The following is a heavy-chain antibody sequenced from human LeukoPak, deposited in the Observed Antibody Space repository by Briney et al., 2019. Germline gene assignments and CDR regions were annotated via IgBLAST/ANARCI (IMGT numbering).Heavy chain of an antibody. CDR2: ISSSGSTI. CDR1: GFTFSDYY. J-gene: IGHJ4*02. CDR3: ARDATPPGIIFDY. D-gene: IGHD1-14*01. V-gene: IGHV3-11*01. Sequence: GGSLRLSCAASGFTFSDYYMSWIRQAPGKGLEWVSYISSSGSTIYHADSVKGRFTISRDNAKNSLYLQMNSLRAEDTAVYYCARDATPPGIIFDYWGQGTLVTVSS.